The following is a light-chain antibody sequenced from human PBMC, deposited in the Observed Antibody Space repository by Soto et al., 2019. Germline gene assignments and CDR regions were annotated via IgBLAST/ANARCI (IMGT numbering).Light chain of an antibody. J-gene: IGLJ1*01. CDR3: SSHTSYSTRV. CDR1: SSDVGGYNY. CDR2: EVS. Sequence: QSALTQPASVSGSPGQSIAISCTGTSSDVGGYNYVSWYQQHPGKAPKLMIHEVSNRPSGISDRFSGSKSRNTASLTISGLQADDEADYYCSSHTSYSTRVFGTGTKLTVL. V-gene: IGLV2-14*01.